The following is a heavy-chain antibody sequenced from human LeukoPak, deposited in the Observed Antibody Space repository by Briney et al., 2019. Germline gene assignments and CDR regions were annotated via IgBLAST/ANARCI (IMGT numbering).Heavy chain of an antibody. J-gene: IGHJ4*02. Sequence: PGVSLRRSCAASRFTFSSYSMNRVRQAPGKGLEWVSYISSSSTIYYADSVKGRFTISRDNAKNSLYLQMNSLRDEDTAVYYCARVITSSGWYPWGQGTLVTVSS. V-gene: IGHV3-48*02. CDR2: ISSSSTI. CDR3: ARVITSSGWYP. D-gene: IGHD6-19*01. CDR1: RFTFSSYS.